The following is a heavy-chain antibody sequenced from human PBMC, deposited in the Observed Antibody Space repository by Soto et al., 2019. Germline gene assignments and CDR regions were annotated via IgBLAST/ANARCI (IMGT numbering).Heavy chain of an antibody. J-gene: IGHJ4*02. D-gene: IGHD6-13*01. V-gene: IGHV4-59*01. CDR1: GAPITSYY. Sequence: SETLSLTFTVSGAPITSYYCNWIRQPPGKGLEWMGDIYYSGSTNYNPSLKSRVTISLDTSKNQFSLKLTSVTAADTAVYYCASQSAGTVGFDYWGQGTQVTVSS. CDR2: IYYSGST. CDR3: ASQSAGTVGFDY.